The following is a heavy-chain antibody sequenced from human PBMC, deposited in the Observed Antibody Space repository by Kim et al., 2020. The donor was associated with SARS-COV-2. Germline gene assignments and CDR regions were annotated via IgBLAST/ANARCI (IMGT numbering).Heavy chain of an antibody. V-gene: IGHV4-39*07. J-gene: IGHJ6*02. CDR2: IYYSGST. Sequence: SETLSLTCTVSGGSISSSSYYWGWIRQPPGKGLEWIGSIYYSGSTYYNPSLKSRVTISVDTSKNQFSLKLSSVTAADTAVYYCARDRYTTTVTTGYYYGMDVWGQGTTVTVSS. CDR1: GGSISSSSYY. D-gene: IGHD4-17*01. CDR3: ARDRYTTTVTTGYYYGMDV.